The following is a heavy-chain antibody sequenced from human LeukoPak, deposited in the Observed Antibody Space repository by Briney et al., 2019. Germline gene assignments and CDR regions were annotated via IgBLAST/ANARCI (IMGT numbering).Heavy chain of an antibody. V-gene: IGHV5-51*01. J-gene: IGHJ4*02. CDR3: ARSWVAGYGTVLDC. CDR1: EYSFTNYW. D-gene: IGHD6-19*01. Sequence: GESLKISCKGSEYSFTNYWIGWVRQMPGQGLEWMGIIYPGDSDTRYTRYSPPFEGQVTISADKSISTAYLQWSSLKASDTAMYYCARSWVAGYGTVLDCWGQGTLVTVSS. CDR2: IYPGDSDTRYT.